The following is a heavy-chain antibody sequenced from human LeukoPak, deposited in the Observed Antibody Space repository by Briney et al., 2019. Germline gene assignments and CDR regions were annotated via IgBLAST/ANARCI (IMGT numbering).Heavy chain of an antibody. D-gene: IGHD2-21*01. CDR2: ISAYNGNT. J-gene: IGHJ4*02. V-gene: IGHV1-18*01. Sequence: ASVKVSCKASGYTFTSYGISWVRQAPGQGLEWMGWISAYNGNTNYAQKLQGRVTMTTDTSTSTAYMELRSLRSDDTAVYYCILTSPYCGGDCYGFDYWGQGTLVTVSS. CDR1: GYTFTSYG. CDR3: ILTSPYCGGDCYGFDY.